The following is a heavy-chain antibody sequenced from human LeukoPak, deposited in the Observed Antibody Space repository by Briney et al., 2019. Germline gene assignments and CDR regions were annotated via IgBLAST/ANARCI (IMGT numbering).Heavy chain of an antibody. Sequence: ASVKVSCKASRGTISSYAISWVRQAPGQGLEWMGRIIPILGIANYAQKFQGRVTITADKSTSTAYMELSSLRSEDTAVYYCARENIVGGYFDYWGQGTLVTVSS. V-gene: IGHV1-69*04. CDR2: IIPILGIA. D-gene: IGHD1-26*01. J-gene: IGHJ4*02. CDR1: RGTISSYA. CDR3: ARENIVGGYFDY.